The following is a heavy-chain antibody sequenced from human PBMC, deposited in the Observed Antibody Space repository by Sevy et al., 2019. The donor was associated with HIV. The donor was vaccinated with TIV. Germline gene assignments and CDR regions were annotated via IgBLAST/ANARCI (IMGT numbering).Heavy chain of an antibody. CDR3: AGAFYSISSGLSYYYYYGMDV. CDR1: GYTFTSYG. CDR2: ISAYNGNT. Sequence: ASVKVSCKASGYTFTSYGISWVRQAPGQGLEWMGWISAYNGNTNYAQKLHGRVTMTTDTSTSTAYMELRSLRSDDTAVYYCAGAFYSISSGLSYYYYYGMDVWGQGTTVTVSS. D-gene: IGHD6-19*01. J-gene: IGHJ6*02. V-gene: IGHV1-18*01.